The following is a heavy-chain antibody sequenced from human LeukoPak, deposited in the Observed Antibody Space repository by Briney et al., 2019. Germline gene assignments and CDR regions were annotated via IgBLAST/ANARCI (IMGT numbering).Heavy chain of an antibody. CDR1: GGSISNKY. J-gene: IGHJ6*03. CDR2: IYYSGST. CDR3: ARDWGVGGRPGYMDV. V-gene: IGHV4-59*01. Sequence: PSETLSLTCTVSGGSISNKYWSWIRQPPGKGLEWIGYIYYSGSTNYNPSLKSRVTILVDTSKHQFSLKLSSVTAADTAVYFCARDWGVGGRPGYMDVWGKGTTVTVSS. D-gene: IGHD6-6*01.